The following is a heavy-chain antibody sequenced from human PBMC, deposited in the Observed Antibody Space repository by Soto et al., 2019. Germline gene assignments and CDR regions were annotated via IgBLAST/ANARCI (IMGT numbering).Heavy chain of an antibody. V-gene: IGHV4-39*02. J-gene: IGHJ4*02. D-gene: IGHD2-15*01. CDR1: GGAININNYY. Sequence: SETLSLTCTVSGGAININNYYLAWIRQPPGKGLAWIASIYYDGSTYYNPSLKSRVSISVDTSKNHFSLKLTSENAADTAVYYCAKVVVAATSPSDFDSWGQGTRVTFCS. CDR3: AKVVVAATSPSDFDS. CDR2: IYYDGST.